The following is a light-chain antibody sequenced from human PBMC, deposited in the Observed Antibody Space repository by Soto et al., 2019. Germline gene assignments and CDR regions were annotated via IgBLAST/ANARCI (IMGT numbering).Light chain of an antibody. CDR3: QQYNIGYT. CDR2: DAA. Sequence: IQMTQSPSTLSASVGDRVTITCRASQSINKWVAWFHQKSGRAPKLLIYDAATLQSGVPSRFSGTGSGTDFSLTISSLQPEDFATYYCQQYNIGYTFGQGTWLDIK. V-gene: IGKV1-5*01. CDR1: QSINKW. J-gene: IGKJ2*01.